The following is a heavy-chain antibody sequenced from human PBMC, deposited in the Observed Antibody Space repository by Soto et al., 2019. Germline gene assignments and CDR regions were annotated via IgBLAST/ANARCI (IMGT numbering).Heavy chain of an antibody. V-gene: IGHV1-46*01. Sequence: ASVKVSCKASGYTFTSYYMHWVRQAPGQGLEWMGIINPSGGSTSYAQKFQGRVTMTRDTSTSTVYMELSSPRSEDTAVYYCARDSSGYYYFDYWGQGTLVTVSS. CDR1: GYTFTSYY. D-gene: IGHD3-22*01. CDR3: ARDSSGYYYFDY. J-gene: IGHJ4*02. CDR2: INPSGGST.